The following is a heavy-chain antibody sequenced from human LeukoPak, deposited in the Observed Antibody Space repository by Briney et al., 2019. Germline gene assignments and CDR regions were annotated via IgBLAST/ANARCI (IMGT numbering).Heavy chain of an antibody. D-gene: IGHD3-10*01. J-gene: IGHJ4*02. CDR3: ARAESLHYYGSGSYYNGVDY. Sequence: ASVKVSCKASGYTFTGYYMHWVRQAPGQGLEWMGWINPNSGGTNYARKFQGRVTMTRDTSISTAYMELSRLRSDDTAVYYCARAESLHYYGSGSYYNGVDYWGQGTLVTVSS. CDR1: GYTFTGYY. CDR2: INPNSGGT. V-gene: IGHV1-2*02.